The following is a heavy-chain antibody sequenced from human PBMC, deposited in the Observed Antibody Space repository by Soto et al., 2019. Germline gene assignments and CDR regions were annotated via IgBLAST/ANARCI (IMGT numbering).Heavy chain of an antibody. J-gene: IGHJ6*02. CDR3: ARVDHGDYAANYFRGMDV. CDR1: SRSFSNYY. V-gene: IGHV4-34*01. CDR2: INHSGST. D-gene: IGHD4-17*01. Sequence: LSLTCAVYSRSFSNYYWSWIRQPPGKGLEWIGEINHSGSTNYNPSLKRRVTISVDTPKTQFSLKLSSVTAADTAVYYCARVDHGDYAANYFRGMDVWGQGTTVTVSS.